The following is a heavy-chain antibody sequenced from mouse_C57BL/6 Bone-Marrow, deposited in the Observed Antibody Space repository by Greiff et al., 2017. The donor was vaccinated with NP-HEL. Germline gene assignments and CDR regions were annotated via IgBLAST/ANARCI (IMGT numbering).Heavy chain of an antibody. CDR1: GYAFSSSW. Sequence: QVTLKVSGPELVKPGASVKIPCKASGYAFSSSWMNWVKQRPGKGLEWIGRIYPGDGDTNYNGKFKGKATLTADKSSSTAYMQLSSLTSEDSAVYFCAGDSSGPYAMDYWGQGTSVTVSS. V-gene: IGHV1-82*01. J-gene: IGHJ4*01. D-gene: IGHD3-2*02. CDR2: IYPGDGDT. CDR3: AGDSSGPYAMDY.